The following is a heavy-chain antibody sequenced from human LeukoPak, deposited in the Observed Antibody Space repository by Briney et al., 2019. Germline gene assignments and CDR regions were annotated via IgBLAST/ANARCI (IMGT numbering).Heavy chain of an antibody. V-gene: IGHV1-69*04. CDR1: GGTFSSYA. D-gene: IGHD2-21*02. J-gene: IGHJ6*02. Sequence: VASVKVSCKASGGTFSSYAISWVRQAPGQGLEWMGRIIPILGIANYAQKLQGRVTMTTDTSTSTAYMELRSLRSDDTAVYYCARDQGDYYYYYGMDVWGQGTTVTVSS. CDR2: IIPILGIA. CDR3: ARDQGDYYYYYGMDV.